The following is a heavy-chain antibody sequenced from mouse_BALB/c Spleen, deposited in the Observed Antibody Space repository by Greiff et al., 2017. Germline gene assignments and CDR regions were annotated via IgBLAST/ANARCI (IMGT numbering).Heavy chain of an antibody. J-gene: IGHJ4*01. V-gene: IGHV1S41*01. D-gene: IGHD2-3*01. CDR1: GYTFTSYW. CDR2: IAPGSGST. Sequence: DLVKPGASVKLSCKASGYTFTSYWINWIKQRPGQGLEWIGRIAPGSGSTYYNEMFKGKATLTVDTSSSTAYIQLSSLSSEASAVYFCARDGYAMDYWGQGTSVTVSS. CDR3: ARDGYAMDY.